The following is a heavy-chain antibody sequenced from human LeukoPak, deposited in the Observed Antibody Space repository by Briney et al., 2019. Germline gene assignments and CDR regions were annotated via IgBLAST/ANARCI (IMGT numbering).Heavy chain of an antibody. J-gene: IGHJ5*02. Sequence: ASVKVSCKASGYTFTGYYMHWVRQAPGQGLEWMGWINPNSGGTNYAQKFQGRVTMTRDTSISTAYMELSRLRSDDTAVYYCARGRPPLRFLEWLPLRNWFDPWGQGTLVTVSS. V-gene: IGHV1-2*02. CDR1: GYTFTGYY. CDR2: INPNSGGT. D-gene: IGHD3-3*01. CDR3: ARGRPPLRFLEWLPLRNWFDP.